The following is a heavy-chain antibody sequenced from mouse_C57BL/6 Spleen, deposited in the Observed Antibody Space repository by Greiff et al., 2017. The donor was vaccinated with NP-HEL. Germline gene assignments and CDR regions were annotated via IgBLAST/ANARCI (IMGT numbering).Heavy chain of an antibody. D-gene: IGHD1-2*01. CDR1: GYTFTSYW. J-gene: IGHJ2*01. CDR3: ARSGYPYLDY. CDR2: IHPNSGST. Sequence: QVQLQQPGAELVKPGASVKLSCKASGYTFTSYWMHWVKQRPGQGLEWIGMIHPNSGSTNYNEKFKIKDTLTVDKSSSTAYMQLSSLTSEDSAVYYCARSGYPYLDYWGQGTTLTVSS. V-gene: IGHV1-64*01.